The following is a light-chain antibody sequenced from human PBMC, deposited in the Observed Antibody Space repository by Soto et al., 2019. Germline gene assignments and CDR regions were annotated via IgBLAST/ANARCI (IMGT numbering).Light chain of an antibody. CDR2: AAS. V-gene: IGKV1-39*01. CDR1: QTLKNY. Sequence: DIQLTQSPSSLSASVGDTVTITCRAGQTLKNYLNWYQLKPGKVPKLLIYAASALQSGVPARFVGGTSGTDFTLTINTLQPEDFATYFCQQSYTDRQTFGQGTKLEI. J-gene: IGKJ2*01. CDR3: QQSYTDRQT.